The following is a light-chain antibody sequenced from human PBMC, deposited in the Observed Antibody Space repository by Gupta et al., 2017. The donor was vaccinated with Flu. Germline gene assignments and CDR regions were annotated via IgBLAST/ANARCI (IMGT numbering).Light chain of an antibody. V-gene: IGKV1-39*01. J-gene: IGKJ4*01. CDR3: QQGYSSPIT. Sequence: DIQMTQSPSSLSASVGDRVTITCRASQRISSYLNWYQQKPGKAPDLLIYGVSSLQSGVPSRFSGSGSATDFTLTITNLQPEDFATYYCQQGYSSPITFGGGTKVEI. CDR2: GVS. CDR1: QRISSY.